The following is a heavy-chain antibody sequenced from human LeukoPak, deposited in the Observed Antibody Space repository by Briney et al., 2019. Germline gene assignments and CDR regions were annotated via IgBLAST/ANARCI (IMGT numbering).Heavy chain of an antibody. J-gene: IGHJ5*02. V-gene: IGHV1-2*04. CDR1: GYTFTGYY. D-gene: IGHD3-22*01. CDR3: ATGLYSSEFSPVS. CDR2: INPNSGGT. Sequence: ASVKVSCKASGYTFTGYYIHWVRQAPGQGLEWMGWINPNSGGTNYAQKFQGWVTMTRDTSISTAYMELSRLKSDDTAVYYCATGLYSSEFSPVSWGQGTLVTVSA.